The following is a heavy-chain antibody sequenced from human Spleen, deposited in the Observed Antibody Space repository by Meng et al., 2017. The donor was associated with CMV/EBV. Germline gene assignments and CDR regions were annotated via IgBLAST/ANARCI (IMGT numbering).Heavy chain of an antibody. CDR1: GGPLGSYNY. Sequence: GSLRLSCTVSGGPLGSYNYWSWVRQTPEKKLEWIGEIYQSGKTNYNPSLRSRVTMSVNTSRKQLSLQISSVSAADTGVYYCARSGMDVWGQGTTVTVSS. V-gene: IGHV4-4*02. CDR2: IYQSGKT. J-gene: IGHJ6*02. CDR3: ARSGMDV.